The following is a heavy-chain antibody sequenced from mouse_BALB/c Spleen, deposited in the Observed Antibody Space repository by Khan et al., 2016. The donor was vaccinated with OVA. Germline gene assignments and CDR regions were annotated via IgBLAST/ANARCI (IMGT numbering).Heavy chain of an antibody. CDR3: ARGNYYGSSSWFGY. J-gene: IGHJ3*01. D-gene: IGHD1-1*01. CDR1: GYTFSSYW. Sequence: VQLQQSGAELMKPGAPVKISCKATGYTFSSYWIEWVKQRPGHGLEWIGEILPGSGRNNYNEKFKGKATFTADTSSNTAYMQLSSLTSEDSAVYYCARGNYYGSSSWFGYWGQGTLVTVSA. CDR2: ILPGSGRN. V-gene: IGHV1-9*01.